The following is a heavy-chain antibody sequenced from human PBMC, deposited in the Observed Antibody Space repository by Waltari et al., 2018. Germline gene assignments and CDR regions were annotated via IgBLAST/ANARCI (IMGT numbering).Heavy chain of an antibody. D-gene: IGHD3-10*01. CDR3: ARDVKGTGTFDI. CDR1: GFTFRRYA. Sequence: EVQLVESGGGLVQPGGSLRLSGAASGFTFRRYAMSWVRQAPGKGLEWVSAISGSGGSTYYADSVKGRFTISRDNAKNSLYLQMNSLRAEDTAVYYCARDVKGTGTFDIWGQGTLVTVSS. J-gene: IGHJ3*02. CDR2: ISGSGGST. V-gene: IGHV3-23*04.